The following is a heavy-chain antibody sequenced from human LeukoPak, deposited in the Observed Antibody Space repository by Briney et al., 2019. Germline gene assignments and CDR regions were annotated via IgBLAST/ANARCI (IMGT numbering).Heavy chain of an antibody. J-gene: IGHJ4*02. CDR2: IIPIFGTA. CDR1: GGTFSSYA. CDR3: ARAYCSSTSCPLGY. V-gene: IGHV1-69*05. Sequence: SVKVSCKASGGTFSSYAISWVRQAPGQGLEWMGGIIPIFGTANYAQKLQGRVTMTTDTSTSTAYMELRSLRSDDTAVYYCARAYCSSTSCPLGYWGQGTLVTVSS. D-gene: IGHD2-2*01.